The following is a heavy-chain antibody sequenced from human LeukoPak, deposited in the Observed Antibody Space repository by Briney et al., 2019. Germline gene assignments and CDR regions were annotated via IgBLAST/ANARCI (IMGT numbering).Heavy chain of an antibody. CDR3: YYMDV. Sequence: PSETLSLTCTVSGGSISNYYWSWIRQPAGKGLEWTGRIYTSGSTSSNPSLKSRVTMSADMSKNQFSLKLNSVTAADTAVYYYYYMDVWGKGTTVTVSS. CDR1: GGSISNYY. J-gene: IGHJ6*03. CDR2: IYTSGST. V-gene: IGHV4-4*07.